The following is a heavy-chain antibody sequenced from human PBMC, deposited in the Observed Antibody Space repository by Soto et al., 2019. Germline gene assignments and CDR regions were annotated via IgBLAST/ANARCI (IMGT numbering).Heavy chain of an antibody. CDR1: GGSISSSSYY. Sequence: QLQLQESGPGLVKPSETLSLTCTVSGGSISSSSYYWGWIRQPPGKGLEWIGSIYYSGSTYYNPSLKIRVPLSVDTSNNQFSLTLSSVTAADTAVYYCARSPSDFYGDYGAEYFDYWGQGTLVTVSS. CDR3: ARSPSDFYGDYGAEYFDY. J-gene: IGHJ4*02. V-gene: IGHV4-39*01. D-gene: IGHD4-17*01. CDR2: IYYSGST.